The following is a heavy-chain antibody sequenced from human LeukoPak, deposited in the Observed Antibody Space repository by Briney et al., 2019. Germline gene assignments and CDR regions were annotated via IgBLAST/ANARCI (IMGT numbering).Heavy chain of an antibody. CDR1: GGSISSSNW. Sequence: PSETLSLTCAVSGGSISSSNWWSWVRQPPGKGLEWIGYIYYSGSTNYNPSLKSRVTISVDTSKNQFSLKLNSVTAADTAVYYCARQYTWNYVGYWGQGTLVTVSS. CDR3: ARQYTWNYVGY. V-gene: IGHV4-4*02. CDR2: IYYSGST. J-gene: IGHJ4*02. D-gene: IGHD1-20*01.